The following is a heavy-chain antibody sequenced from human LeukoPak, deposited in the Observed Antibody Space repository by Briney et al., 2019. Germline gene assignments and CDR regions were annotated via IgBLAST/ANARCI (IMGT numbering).Heavy chain of an antibody. V-gene: IGHV3-21*01. J-gene: IGHJ5*02. CDR3: AGTVTTSDYDP. CDR2: ISSSSSYI. CDR1: GFTFSSYS. Sequence: GGSLRLSCAASGFTFSSYSMNWVRQAPGKGLEWVSSISSSSSYIYYADSVKGRSTISRDNAKNSLYLQMNSLRAEDTAVYYCAGTVTTSDYDPWGQGTLVTVSS. D-gene: IGHD4-17*01.